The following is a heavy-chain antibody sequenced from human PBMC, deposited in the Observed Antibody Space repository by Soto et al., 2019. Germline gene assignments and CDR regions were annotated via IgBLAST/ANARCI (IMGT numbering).Heavy chain of an antibody. D-gene: IGHD3-3*01. Sequence: EVQLLESGGGLVQPGGSLRLSCAASGFTFSSYAMSWVRQAPGKGLEWVSAISGSGGSTYYADSVKGRFTISRDNYKNTLYLQMNSLRAEDTAVYYCAKDGGAYYDFWSGYEDVWGKGTTVTVSS. J-gene: IGHJ6*04. CDR3: AKDGGAYYDFWSGYEDV. CDR1: GFTFSSYA. CDR2: ISGSGGST. V-gene: IGHV3-23*01.